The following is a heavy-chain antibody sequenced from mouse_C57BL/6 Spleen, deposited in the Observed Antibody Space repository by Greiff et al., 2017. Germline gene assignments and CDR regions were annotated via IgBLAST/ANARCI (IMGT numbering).Heavy chain of an antibody. J-gene: IGHJ2*01. CDR3: ARSSGSSYFDY. V-gene: IGHV1-80*01. Sequence: LQESGAELVKPGASVKISCKASGYAFSSYWMNWVKQRPGKGLEWIGQIYPGDGDTNYNGKFKGKATLTADKSSSTAYMQLSSLTSEDSAVYFCARSSGSSYFDYWGQGTTLTVSS. D-gene: IGHD1-1*01. CDR2: IYPGDGDT. CDR1: GYAFSSYW.